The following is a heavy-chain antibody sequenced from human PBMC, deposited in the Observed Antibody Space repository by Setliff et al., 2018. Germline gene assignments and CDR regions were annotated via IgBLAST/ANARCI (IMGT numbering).Heavy chain of an antibody. CDR2: IYPSNSNI. Sequence: PGESLKISCQASGYSFTDYLIAWVRQMPGKGLEWMGIIYPSNSNIKYSPSFEAQITFSVDKSITTAYLQWSSLKASDTAIYYCARHRVGNSGYAIPILDFWSQGALVTVSS. D-gene: IGHD5-12*01. CDR3: ARHRVGNSGYAIPILDF. J-gene: IGHJ4*02. CDR1: GYSFTDYL. V-gene: IGHV5-51*01.